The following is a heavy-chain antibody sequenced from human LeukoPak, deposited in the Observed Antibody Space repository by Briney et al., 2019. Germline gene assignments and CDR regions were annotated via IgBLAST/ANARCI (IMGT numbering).Heavy chain of an antibody. CDR3: ARDRWFDP. Sequence: SETLSLTCTVSGGSISTYYWSWIRQPPGKGLEWTGYIYYSGSTNYNPSFKSRVTISVDTSKNQFSLKLSSVTAADTAVYYCARDRWFDPWGQGTLVTVSS. CDR1: GGSISTYY. CDR2: IYYSGST. J-gene: IGHJ5*02. V-gene: IGHV4-59*01.